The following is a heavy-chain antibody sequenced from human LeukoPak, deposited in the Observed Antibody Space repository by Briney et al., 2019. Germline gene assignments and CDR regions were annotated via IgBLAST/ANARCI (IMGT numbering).Heavy chain of an antibody. CDR1: GGTFSSYA. CDR3: AREVYSSEAFDI. Sequence: ASVKVSCKASGGTFSSYAISWVRQAPGQGLEWMGGIIPIFGTANYAQKFQGRVTITADESTSTAYMELSSLRSEDTAVYYCAREVYSSEAFDIWGQGTMVTVSS. V-gene: IGHV1-69*13. J-gene: IGHJ3*02. D-gene: IGHD1-26*01. CDR2: IIPIFGTA.